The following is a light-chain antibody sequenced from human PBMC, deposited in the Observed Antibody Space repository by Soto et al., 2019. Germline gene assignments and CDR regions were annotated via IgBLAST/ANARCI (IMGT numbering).Light chain of an antibody. CDR1: QSVSSY. CDR3: QQRRT. V-gene: IGKV3-11*01. Sequence: DIVLTQSPATLYLSPGERATLSCRASQSVSSYLAWYQQKPGQAPRLLIYDASNRATGSPARFRGSVSGTDLTHGSFSLVPEDVAVYCCQQRRTFGQGNKLAVK. CDR2: DAS. J-gene: IGKJ1*01.